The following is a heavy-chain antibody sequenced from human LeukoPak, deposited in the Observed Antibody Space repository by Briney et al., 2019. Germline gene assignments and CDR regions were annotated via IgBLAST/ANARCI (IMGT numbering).Heavy chain of an antibody. CDR3: ASQKWELYFDY. CDR2: IYYSGST. J-gene: IGHJ4*02. D-gene: IGHD1-26*01. Sequence: SETLSLTCTVSGGSISSSSYYWGWIRQPPGKGLEWIGSIYYSGSTYYNPSLESRVTISVDTSKNQFSLKLSSVTAADTAVYYCASQKWELYFDYWGQGTLVTVSS. V-gene: IGHV4-39*01. CDR1: GGSISSSSYY.